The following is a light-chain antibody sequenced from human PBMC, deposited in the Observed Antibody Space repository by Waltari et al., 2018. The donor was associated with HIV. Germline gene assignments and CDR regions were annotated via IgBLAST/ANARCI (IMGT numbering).Light chain of an antibody. J-gene: IGLJ2*01. CDR3: QSADSSGTYVV. V-gene: IGLV3-25*03. Sequence: SYELTQPPSVSVSPGQTARITCSGDALPKQYAYWYQRKPGQAPVRVIYKDSERPSGIPERFSGSSSGTTVTLTISGVQAEDEADYYCQSADSSGTYVVFGGGTKLTVL. CDR2: KDS. CDR1: ALPKQY.